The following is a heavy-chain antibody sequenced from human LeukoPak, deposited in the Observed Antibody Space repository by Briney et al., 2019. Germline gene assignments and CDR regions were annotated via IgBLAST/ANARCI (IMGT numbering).Heavy chain of an antibody. CDR3: ANSPTDKQWLVLRGPKGDGLPYY. CDR1: GFTFSSYG. D-gene: IGHD6-19*01. V-gene: IGHV3-30*02. CDR2: IRYDGSNK. Sequence: GGSLRLSCAASGFTFSSYGMHWVRHAPGKGLELVAFIRYDGSNKYYPDSVKGRFTISRDNSKNTLYLQMNSLRAEDTAVYYCANSPTDKQWLVLRGPKGDGLPYYWGQGTLVTVSS. J-gene: IGHJ4*02.